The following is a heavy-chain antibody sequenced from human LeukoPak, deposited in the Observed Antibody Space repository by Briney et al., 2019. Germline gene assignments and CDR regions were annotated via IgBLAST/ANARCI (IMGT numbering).Heavy chain of an antibody. CDR3: AKGLVYCGGDCYDSLYPFDF. V-gene: IGHV3-23*01. CDR2: ISGSGANT. J-gene: IGHJ4*02. Sequence: GGPVTLSCAASGFTSHTYAMSWVRQAPGKGLEWVSGISGSGANTYYADSVKGRFTISRDNSKSTLYLQMNSLRAEDTAVYYCAKGLVYCGGDCYDSLYPFDFWGQGTLVTVSS. CDR1: GFTSHTYA. D-gene: IGHD2-21*01.